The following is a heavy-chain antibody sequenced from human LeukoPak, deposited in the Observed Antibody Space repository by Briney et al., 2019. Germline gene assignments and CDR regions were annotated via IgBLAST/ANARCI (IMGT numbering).Heavy chain of an antibody. V-gene: IGHV4-31*03. CDR2: IYYSGST. CDR3: ARAPRVRWLQPYFDY. CDR1: GGSISSGGYY. D-gene: IGHD5-24*01. J-gene: IGHJ4*02. Sequence: PSETLSLTCTVSGGSISSGGYYWSWIRQHPGKGLEWIGYIYYSGSTYYNPSLKSRVTISVDTSKNQFSLKLSSVTAADTAVYYCARAPRVRWLQPYFDYWGQGTLVTVSS.